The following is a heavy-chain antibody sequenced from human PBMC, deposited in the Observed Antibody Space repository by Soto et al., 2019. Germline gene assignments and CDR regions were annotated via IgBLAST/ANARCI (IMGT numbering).Heavy chain of an antibody. Sequence: GGSLRLSCAASGFTFSSYGMHWVRQAPGKGLEWVAVISYDGSNKYYADSVKGRFTISRDNSKNTLYLQMNSLRAEDTVVFYCAKVRGVLRYFDLPFDYWGQGTLVTVSS. V-gene: IGHV3-30*18. J-gene: IGHJ4*02. D-gene: IGHD3-9*01. CDR2: ISYDGSNK. CDR3: AKVRGVLRYFDLPFDY. CDR1: GFTFSSYG.